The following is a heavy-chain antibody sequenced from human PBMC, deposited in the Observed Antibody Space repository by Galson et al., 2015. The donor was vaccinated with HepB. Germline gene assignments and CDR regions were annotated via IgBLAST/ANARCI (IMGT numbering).Heavy chain of an antibody. D-gene: IGHD3-3*01. J-gene: IGHJ6*02. CDR2: IVVGSGNT. V-gene: IGHV1-58*01. CDR3: AASPTFGVVIHYYYYYGMDV. CDR1: GFTFTSSA. Sequence: SVKVSCKASGFTFTSSAVQWVRQARGQRLEWIGWIVVGSGNTNYAQKFQGRVTITRDMSTSTAYMELSSLRSEDTAVYYCAASPTFGVVIHYYYYYGMDVWGQGTTVTVSS.